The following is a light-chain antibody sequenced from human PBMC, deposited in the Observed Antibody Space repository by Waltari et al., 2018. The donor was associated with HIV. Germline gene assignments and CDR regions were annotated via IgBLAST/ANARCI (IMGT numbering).Light chain of an antibody. V-gene: IGKV3-15*01. CDR3: QQYDDWPRT. CDR2: AAS. J-gene: IGKJ1*01. Sequence: VMTQSPATLSVSPGERAALACRASQSVSRNLAWYPQKPGPPPRLLIYAASTRASGVPVRISGTGSGTEFTLTISSLQSEDFAVYYGQQYDDWPRTFGQGTRVEIK. CDR1: QSVSRN.